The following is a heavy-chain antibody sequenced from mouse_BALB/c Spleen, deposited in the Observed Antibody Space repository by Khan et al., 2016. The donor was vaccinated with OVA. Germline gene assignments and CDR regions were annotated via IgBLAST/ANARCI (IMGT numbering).Heavy chain of an antibody. J-gene: IGHJ1*01. CDR2: IWTGGST. V-gene: IGHV2-9*02. D-gene: IGHD2-1*01. CDR1: GFSLTSYG. CDR3: ARYYGNYWWYFDV. Sequence: VELVESGPGLVAPSQSLSITCTVSGFSLTSYGVHWVRQPPGKGLEWLGVIWTGGSTNYNSALMSSLSISKDNSKSQVFLKMNSLQTDDTAMYYCARYYGNYWWYFDVWGAGTTVTVSS.